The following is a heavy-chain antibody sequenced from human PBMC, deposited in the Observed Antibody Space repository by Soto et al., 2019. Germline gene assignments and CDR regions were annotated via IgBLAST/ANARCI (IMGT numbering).Heavy chain of an antibody. Sequence: ASVKVSCKASGYAFTSYAMHWVRQAPGQRLEWMGWINAGNGNTKYSQKFQGRVTFTRDTSANTAYMELSSLISEDTAVYYCARPKDHDDCLDLWGQGTLVTVSS. D-gene: IGHD2-21*02. CDR3: ARPKDHDDCLDL. J-gene: IGHJ4*02. CDR1: GYAFTSYA. V-gene: IGHV1-3*01. CDR2: INAGNGNT.